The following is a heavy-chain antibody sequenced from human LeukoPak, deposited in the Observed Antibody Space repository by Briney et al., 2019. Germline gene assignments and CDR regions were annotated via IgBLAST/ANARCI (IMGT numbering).Heavy chain of an antibody. J-gene: IGHJ4*02. D-gene: IGHD3-22*01. CDR1: GFTFSSYG. CDR3: ARVPKRITMIVGSFDY. V-gene: IGHV3-30*02. CDR2: IRYDGSNK. Sequence: GGSLRLSCAASGFTFSSYGMHWVRQAPGKGLEWAAFIRYDGSNKYYADSVKGRFTISRDNSKNTLYLQMNSLRAEDTAVYYCARVPKRITMIVGSFDYWGQGTLVTVSS.